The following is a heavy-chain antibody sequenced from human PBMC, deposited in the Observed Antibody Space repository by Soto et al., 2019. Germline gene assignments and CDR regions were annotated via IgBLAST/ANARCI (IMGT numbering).Heavy chain of an antibody. J-gene: IGHJ4*02. CDR1: GGTFSSYT. CDR2: IIPILGIA. V-gene: IGHV1-69*02. CDR3: ARGHCSSTSCYLLWDYFDY. Sequence: GASVKVSCKASGGTFSSYTISWVRQAPGQGLEWMGRIIPILGIANYAQKFQGRVTITADKSTSTAYMELSSLRSEDTAVYYCARGHCSSTSCYLLWDYFDYWGQGTLVTVSS. D-gene: IGHD2-2*01.